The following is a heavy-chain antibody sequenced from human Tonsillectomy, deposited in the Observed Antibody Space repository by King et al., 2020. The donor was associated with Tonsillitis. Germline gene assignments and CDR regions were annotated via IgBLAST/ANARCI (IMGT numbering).Heavy chain of an antibody. CDR1: GYTFTSYG. Sequence: VQLVESGAEVKKPGASVKVSCKASGYTFTSYGITWVRQAPGQGLEWMGWISAYNGHTKYAQKIQGRVTMTTDTSTSTAYMELRSLRSDDTAVYYCARTWEIAVAGRKNGVAMFDPWGQGTLVTVSS. D-gene: IGHD6-19*01. CDR3: ARTWEIAVAGRKNGVAMFDP. V-gene: IGHV1-18*01. CDR2: ISAYNGHT. J-gene: IGHJ5*02.